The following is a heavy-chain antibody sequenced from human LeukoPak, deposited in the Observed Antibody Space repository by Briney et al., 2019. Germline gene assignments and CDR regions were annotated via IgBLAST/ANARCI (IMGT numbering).Heavy chain of an antibody. CDR2: IKQDGSEK. D-gene: IGHD3-22*01. J-gene: IGHJ4*02. V-gene: IGHV3-7*01. CDR3: AAKLGYYDSSGYLGY. Sequence: GGSLRLSCAASGFTFSSYWMSWVRQAPGKGLEWVANIKQDGSEKYYVDSVKGRFTISRDNAKNSLYLQMNSLRAEDTAVYYCAAKLGYYDSSGYLGYWCQGTLVTVS. CDR1: GFTFSSYW.